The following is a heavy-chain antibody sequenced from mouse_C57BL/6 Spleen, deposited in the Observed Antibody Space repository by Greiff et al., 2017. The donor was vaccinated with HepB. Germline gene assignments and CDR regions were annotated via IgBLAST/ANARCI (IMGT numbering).Heavy chain of an antibody. D-gene: IGHD2-4*01. CDR1: GFTFSSYG. Sequence: EVKLMESGGDLVKPGGSLKLSCAASGFTFSSYGMSWVRQTPDKRLEWVATISSGGSYTYYPDSVKGRFTISRDNAKNTLYLQMSSLKSEDTAMYYCARRKNYDYDSWFAYWGQGTLVTVSA. CDR3: ARRKNYDYDSWFAY. V-gene: IGHV5-6*01. J-gene: IGHJ3*01. CDR2: ISSGGSYT.